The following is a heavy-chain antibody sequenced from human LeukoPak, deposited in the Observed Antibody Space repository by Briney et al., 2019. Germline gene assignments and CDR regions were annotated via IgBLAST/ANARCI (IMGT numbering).Heavy chain of an antibody. CDR2: INHSGST. CDR3: ARGPTRYYFDY. J-gene: IGHJ4*02. Sequence: PSETLSLTCAVYGGSFSGYYWSWIRQPPGKGLEWIGEINHSGSTNYNPSLKSRVTISVDTSKNQFSLKLSSVTAADTAVYYCARGPTRYYFDYWGQGTLVTVSP. V-gene: IGHV4-34*01. CDR1: GGSFSGYY.